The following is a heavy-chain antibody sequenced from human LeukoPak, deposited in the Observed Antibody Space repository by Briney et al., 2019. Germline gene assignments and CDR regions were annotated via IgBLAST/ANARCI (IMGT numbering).Heavy chain of an antibody. CDR1: GYTFTGYY. V-gene: IGHV1-2*02. Sequence: ASVMVSCKASGYTFTGYYMHWVRQAPGQGLEWMGWINPNSGGTNYAQKFQGRVTMTRDTSISTAYMELSRLTSDDTAVYSCARSAGVRGIAVYYCDYWGQGTPVTVSS. CDR2: INPNSGGT. D-gene: IGHD3-10*01. J-gene: IGHJ4*02. CDR3: ARSAGVRGIAVYYCDY.